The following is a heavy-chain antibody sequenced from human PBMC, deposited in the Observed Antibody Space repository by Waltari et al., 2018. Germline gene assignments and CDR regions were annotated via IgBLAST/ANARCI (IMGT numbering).Heavy chain of an antibody. J-gene: IGHJ4*02. Sequence: EVQLVESGGGLVKPGGSLRLSCAASGFTFSSYSMNWVRQAPGKGLEGVSSISSSSSYIYYADSLKGRFTISRDNAKNSLYLQMNVLRAEDTAVYYCAAAIAAAGTLDYWGQGTLVTVSS. D-gene: IGHD6-13*01. CDR2: ISSSSSYI. CDR3: AAAIAAAGTLDY. CDR1: GFTFSSYS. V-gene: IGHV3-21*01.